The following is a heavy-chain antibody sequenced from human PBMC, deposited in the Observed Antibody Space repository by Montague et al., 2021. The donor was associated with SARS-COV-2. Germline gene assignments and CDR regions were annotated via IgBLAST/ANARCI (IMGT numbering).Heavy chain of an antibody. J-gene: IGHJ6*02. Sequence: SETLSLTCTVSGGSISSYYWSWIRQPPGRGLEWIAYTYDSGNVDYNPSLKSRVTILVDTSKNQFSLKLSSVTAADTAVYYCAAQTDYYYYSLDVWGQGTTATVS. CDR1: GGSISSYY. CDR2: TYDSGNV. V-gene: IGHV4-59*08. CDR3: AAQTDYYYYSLDV.